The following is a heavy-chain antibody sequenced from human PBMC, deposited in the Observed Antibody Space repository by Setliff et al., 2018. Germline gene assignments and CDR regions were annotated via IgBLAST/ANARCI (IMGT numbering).Heavy chain of an antibody. D-gene: IGHD3-10*01. CDR2: ISTSSTII. Sequence: PGGSLRLSCVTSGFTFSNYGMTWVRRAPGKGLEWISYISTSSTIIYYADSVKGRFTISRDNANHSLQMNSLRADDTAVYYCAKVGKSGTWDQYFQYWGQGTLVTVSS. V-gene: IGHV3-48*01. CDR3: AKVGKSGTWDQYFQY. J-gene: IGHJ1*01. CDR1: GFTFSNYG.